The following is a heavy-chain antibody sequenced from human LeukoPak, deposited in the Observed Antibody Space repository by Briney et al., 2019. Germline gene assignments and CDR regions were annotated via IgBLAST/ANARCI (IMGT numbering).Heavy chain of an antibody. J-gene: IGHJ4*02. CDR2: MNPNGGNT. CDR1: GYTFSNYD. Sequence: ASVKVSCKASGYTFSNYDIIWVRQATGQGLEWMGWMNPNGGNTGYTQNFQGRVTMTRNTSISTAYMDLSSLRSEDTAVYYCARGVKGQQLGYWGQGTLVTVSS. D-gene: IGHD6-13*01. CDR3: ARGVKGQQLGY. V-gene: IGHV1-8*01.